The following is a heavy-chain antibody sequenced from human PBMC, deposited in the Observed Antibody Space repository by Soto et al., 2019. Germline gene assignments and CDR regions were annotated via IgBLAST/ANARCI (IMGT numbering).Heavy chain of an antibody. CDR1: GGSVNNANYF. CDR2: IYYSGST. J-gene: IGHJ6*02. V-gene: IGHV4-31*03. D-gene: IGHD4-17*01. Sequence: QVRLEESGPGLVKPSETLSLICSVSGGSVNNANYFWNWIRHHPENGLEWIGYIYYSGSTRYNPSFKTRATLSIDTSKNLFSLRLNSVTVAETAVYFCARDADYGGSRGGMDVWGRGTTVTVSS. CDR3: ARDADYGGSRGGMDV.